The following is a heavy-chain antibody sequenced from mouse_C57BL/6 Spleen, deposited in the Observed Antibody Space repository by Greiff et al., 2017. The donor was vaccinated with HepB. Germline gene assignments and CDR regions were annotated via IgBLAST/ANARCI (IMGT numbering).Heavy chain of an antibody. CDR3: ARYNHGSSYPDY. CDR1: GYTFTSYW. Sequence: QVQLQQPGAELVMPGASVKLSCKASGYTFTSYWMHWVKQRPGQGLEWIGEIDPYDSYTNYNQKFKGKSTLTVDKSSSTAYMQLSSLTSEDSAVYYCARYNHGSSYPDYWGQGTTLTVSS. D-gene: IGHD1-1*01. CDR2: IDPYDSYT. J-gene: IGHJ2*01. V-gene: IGHV1-69*01.